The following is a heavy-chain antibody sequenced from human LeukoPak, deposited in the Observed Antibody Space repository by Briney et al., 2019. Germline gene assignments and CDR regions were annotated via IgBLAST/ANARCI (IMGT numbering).Heavy chain of an antibody. CDR2: IDWDDDK. CDR1: GGSISSYYW. J-gene: IGHJ4*02. Sequence: TLSLTCTVSGGSISSYYWSWIRQPPGKALEWLARIDWDDDKYYSTSLKTRLTISKDTSKNQVVLTMTNMDPVDTATYYCARSTYYYGSGSADYWGQGTLVTVSS. D-gene: IGHD3-10*01. V-gene: IGHV2-70*11. CDR3: ARSTYYYGSGSADY.